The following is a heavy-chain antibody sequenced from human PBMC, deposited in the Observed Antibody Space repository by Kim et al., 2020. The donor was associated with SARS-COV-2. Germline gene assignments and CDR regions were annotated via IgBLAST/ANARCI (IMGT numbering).Heavy chain of an antibody. CDR3: ATHSGYDSGTYYYYYYGMDV. V-gene: IGHV1-69*04. Sequence: SVKVSCKASGGTFSSYAISWVRQAPGQGLEWMGRIIPILGIANYAQKFQGRVTITADKSTSTAYMELSSLRSEDTAVYYCATHSGYDSGTYYYYYYGMDVWGQGTTVTVSS. CDR2: IIPILGIA. CDR1: GGTFSSYA. J-gene: IGHJ6*02. D-gene: IGHD5-12*01.